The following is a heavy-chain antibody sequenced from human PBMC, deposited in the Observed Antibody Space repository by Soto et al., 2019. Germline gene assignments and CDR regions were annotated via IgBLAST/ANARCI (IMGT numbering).Heavy chain of an antibody. D-gene: IGHD6-19*01. J-gene: IGHJ3*02. CDR3: ARGVEGSGWLYVTPYAFDI. CDR2: IIPIFGTA. V-gene: IGHV1-69*13. Sequence: SVKVSCKASGGTFSSYAISWVRQAPGQGLEWMGGIIPIFGTANYAQKFQGRVTITADESTSTAYMELSSLRSEDTAVYYCARGVEGSGWLYVTPYAFDIWGQGTMVTVS. CDR1: GGTFSSYA.